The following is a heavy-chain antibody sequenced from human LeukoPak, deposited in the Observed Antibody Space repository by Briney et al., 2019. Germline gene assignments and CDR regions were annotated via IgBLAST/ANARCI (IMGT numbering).Heavy chain of an antibody. Sequence: ASVKVSCKASGYTFTKYGITWVRQAPGQGLEWMGWVSTYNGNTNYAQKLQGRVTMTTDTSTSTAYMELSSLRSEDTAVYYCASGDYVHWSYWYFDLWGRGTLVTVSS. V-gene: IGHV1-18*01. CDR3: ASGDYVHWSYWYFDL. CDR2: VSTYNGNT. J-gene: IGHJ2*01. CDR1: GYTFTKYG. D-gene: IGHD4-17*01.